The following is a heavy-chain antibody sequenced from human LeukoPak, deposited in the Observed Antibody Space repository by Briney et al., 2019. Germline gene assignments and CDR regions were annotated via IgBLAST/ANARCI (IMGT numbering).Heavy chain of an antibody. CDR3: AKDGSGSYYFDY. J-gene: IGHJ4*02. Sequence: GGSLRLSCAASGFTFSSYAMSWVRQAPGKGLEWVSAISGSGGSTYYADSVKGRFTISRDNSKNALYLQMNSLRAEDAAVYYCAKDGSGSYYFDYWGQGTLVTVSS. CDR1: GFTFSSYA. V-gene: IGHV3-23*01. CDR2: ISGSGGST. D-gene: IGHD1-26*01.